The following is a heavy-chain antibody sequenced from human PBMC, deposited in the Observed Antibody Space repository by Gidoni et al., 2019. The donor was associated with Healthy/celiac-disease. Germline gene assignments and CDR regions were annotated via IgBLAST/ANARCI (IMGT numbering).Heavy chain of an antibody. CDR1: GYTFTSLR. D-gene: IGHD1-20*01. Sequence: QVQLVQSGAEVKKPRASVKVSSQASGYTFTSLRISWVRQAPGQGLEWMGWISAYNGNTNYAQKHQGRVTMTTDTSTSTAYMELRSLRSDDTAVYYCARDSWTNWNYYYYGMDVWGQGTTVTVSS. J-gene: IGHJ6*02. CDR2: ISAYNGNT. V-gene: IGHV1-18*01. CDR3: ARDSWTNWNYYYYGMDV.